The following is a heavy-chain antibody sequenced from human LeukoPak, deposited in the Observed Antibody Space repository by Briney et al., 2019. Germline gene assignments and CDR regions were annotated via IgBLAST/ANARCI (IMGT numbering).Heavy chain of an antibody. Sequence: SETLSLTCAVYGGSFSGYYWSWIRQPPGKGLEWIGYIYYSGSTNYNPSLKSRVTISVDTSKNQSSLKLSSVTAADTAVYYCARFPSYDSSGYYSNDAFDIWGQGTMVTVSS. CDR2: IYYSGST. D-gene: IGHD3-22*01. CDR3: ARFPSYDSSGYYSNDAFDI. J-gene: IGHJ3*02. CDR1: GGSFSGYY. V-gene: IGHV4-59*01.